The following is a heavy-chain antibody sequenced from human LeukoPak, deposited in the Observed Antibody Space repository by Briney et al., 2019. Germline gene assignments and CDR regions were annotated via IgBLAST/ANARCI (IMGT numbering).Heavy chain of an antibody. D-gene: IGHD3-10*01. V-gene: IGHV3-30*02. J-gene: IGHJ5*02. CDR3: AREITMVRRGPGWFDP. CDR1: GFTFSSYG. CDR2: IRYDGSNK. Sequence: GGSLRLSCAASGFTFSSYGIHWVRQAPGKGLEWVAFIRYDGSNKYYADSVKGRFTISRDNSKNTLYLQMNSLRAEDTAVYYCAREITMVRRGPGWFDPWGQGTLVTVSS.